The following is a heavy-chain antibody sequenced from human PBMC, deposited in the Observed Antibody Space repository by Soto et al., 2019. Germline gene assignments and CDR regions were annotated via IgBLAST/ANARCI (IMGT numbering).Heavy chain of an antibody. Sequence: GGSLRLSCAASGFTFSDYYMGWIRQAPGKGLEWVSYISSSGSTIYYADSVKGRFTISRDNAKNSLYLQMNSLRAEDTAVYYCARVVGRVVVIYYFDYWGQGTLVTVSS. V-gene: IGHV3-11*01. D-gene: IGHD3-22*01. J-gene: IGHJ4*02. CDR2: ISSSGSTI. CDR1: GFTFSDYY. CDR3: ARVVGRVVVIYYFDY.